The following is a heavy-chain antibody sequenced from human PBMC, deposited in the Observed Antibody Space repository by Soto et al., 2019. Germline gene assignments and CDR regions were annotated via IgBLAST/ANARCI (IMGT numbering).Heavy chain of an antibody. CDR2: IIPILDIP. CDR3: ASHFTGVLVLGASPPGGDNYGWDV. Sequence: QVQLVQSGAEVKKPGSSVKVSCKASGGTFSRYTFTWVRQAPGQGLEWMGRIIPILDIPNYAQNFQGRVTITADNSTSTAYMEPSSVTSDDTAVYYCASHFTGVLVLGASPPGGDNYGWDVWGQGTTVTVSS. D-gene: IGHD2-15*01. V-gene: IGHV1-69*02. CDR1: GGTFSRYT. J-gene: IGHJ6*02.